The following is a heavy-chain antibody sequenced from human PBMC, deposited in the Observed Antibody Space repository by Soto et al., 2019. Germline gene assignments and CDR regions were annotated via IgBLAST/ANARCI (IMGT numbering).Heavy chain of an antibody. J-gene: IGHJ4*02. D-gene: IGHD7-27*01. CDR2: LSGDASST. CDR3: TRGGTRTTYWGLFDS. CDR1: GFTFSDNW. Sequence: EVTVVESGGGLVQPGGSLRLSCAASGFTFSDNWMHWVRQPPGKGPVWVSRLSGDASSTSYADSVKGRFTISRDSAKNTVYLQMDSLRVEDTAVYYCTRGGTRTTYWGLFDSWGQGTLVTVSS. V-gene: IGHV3-74*01.